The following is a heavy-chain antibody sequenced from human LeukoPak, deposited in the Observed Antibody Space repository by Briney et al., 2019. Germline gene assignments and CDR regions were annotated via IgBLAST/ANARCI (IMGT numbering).Heavy chain of an antibody. CDR2: ISYDGSNK. Sequence: GGSLRLSCAASGFTFSSYGMHWVRQAPGKGLEWVAVISYDGSNKYYADSVKGRFTISRDNSKNTLYLQMNSLRAEDTAVYYCAKARGFGELFETSHYYFDYWGQGTLVTVSS. D-gene: IGHD3-10*01. J-gene: IGHJ4*02. CDR3: AKARGFGELFETSHYYFDY. V-gene: IGHV3-30*18. CDR1: GFTFSSYG.